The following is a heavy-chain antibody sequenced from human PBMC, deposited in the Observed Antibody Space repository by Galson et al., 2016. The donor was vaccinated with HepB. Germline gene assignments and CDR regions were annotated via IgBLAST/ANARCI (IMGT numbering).Heavy chain of an antibody. Sequence: SLRLSCAASGFTFSTYWLSWVRQAPGKGLEWVANIAPDGGEKYFVDSVKGRFSISRDNSKNSLNLQMNSLRGEDTAVYYCARTMIRGVVRALVFDSRGQGTLVTVSS. CDR2: IAPDGGEK. J-gene: IGHJ4*02. CDR1: GFTFSTYW. CDR3: ARTMIRGVVRALVFDS. V-gene: IGHV3-7*01. D-gene: IGHD3-10*01.